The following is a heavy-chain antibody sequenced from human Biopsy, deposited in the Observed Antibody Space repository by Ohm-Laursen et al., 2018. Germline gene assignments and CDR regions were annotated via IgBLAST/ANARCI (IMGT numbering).Heavy chain of an antibody. J-gene: IGHJ6*02. D-gene: IGHD3-16*01. V-gene: IGHV3-15*01. Sequence: GSLRLSCAASGFTFGDAWMSWIRQAPGKGLEWVGRIKSKFDGETTDYAAPVKGRFIISRDDSKSTLFLQMKSLKVEDTGVYFCSTGGGDFYYNGMDVWGQGTTVTVSS. CDR1: GFTFGDAW. CDR2: IKSKFDGETT. CDR3: STGGGDFYYNGMDV.